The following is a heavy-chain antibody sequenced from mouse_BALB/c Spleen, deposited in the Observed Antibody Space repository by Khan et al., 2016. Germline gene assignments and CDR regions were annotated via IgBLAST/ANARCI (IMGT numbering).Heavy chain of an antibody. CDR2: ISYSGST. J-gene: IGHJ1*01. CDR3: ARYYSNIYWYFDV. D-gene: IGHD2-5*01. Sequence: EVQLQESGPSLVKPSQTLSLTCSVTGDSITSGYWNWIRKFPGNKLEYMGYISYSGSTYYNPSLKSRISITRDTSKNQYYLQLNSVTTEDTATYYCARYYSNIYWYFDVGGAGTTFTVSS. CDR1: GDSITSGY. V-gene: IGHV3-8*02.